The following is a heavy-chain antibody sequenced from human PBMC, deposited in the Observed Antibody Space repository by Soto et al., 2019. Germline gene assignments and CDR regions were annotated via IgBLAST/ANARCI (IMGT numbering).Heavy chain of an antibody. J-gene: IGHJ4*02. CDR2: IYYSGIT. D-gene: IGHD4-17*01. Sequence: SETLSLTCTVSGGSISSYYWSWIRQPPGKGLEWIGYIYYSGITNYNPSPKSRVTISVDTSKNQLSLKLSSVTDADTDVYYCARDKDGDYDYWGQGTLVTVSS. V-gene: IGHV4-59*01. CDR1: GGSISSYY. CDR3: ARDKDGDYDY.